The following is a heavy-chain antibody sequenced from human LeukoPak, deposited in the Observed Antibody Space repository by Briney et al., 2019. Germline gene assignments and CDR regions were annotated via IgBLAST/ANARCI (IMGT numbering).Heavy chain of an antibody. D-gene: IGHD5-18*01. V-gene: IGHV7-4-1*02. CDR3: ARDRLDTGMVPFDY. CDR2: INTNTGNP. CDR1: GYTFTNYA. Sequence: ASVKVSCKASGYTFTNYAMNWVRQAPGQGLEWMGWINTNTGNPTYAQGFTGRFVFSLDTSVSTAYLQISSLKAEDTAVYYCARDRLDTGMVPFDYWGQGTLVTVSS. J-gene: IGHJ4*02.